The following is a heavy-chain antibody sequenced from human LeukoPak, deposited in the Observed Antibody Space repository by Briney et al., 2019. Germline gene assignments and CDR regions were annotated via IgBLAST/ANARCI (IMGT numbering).Heavy chain of an antibody. CDR2: MYSSGST. J-gene: IGHJ4*02. Sequence: SETLSLTCTVSGGSISSSYWSWLRQPAGKGLEWIGRMYSSGSTDYNPSLKSRVSISVDTSKNLFSLKLRSVTAADTAVYYCAADKEAAAGLDYWGLGMLVTVSS. V-gene: IGHV4-4*07. CDR1: GGSISSSY. CDR3: AADKEAAAGLDY. D-gene: IGHD6-13*01.